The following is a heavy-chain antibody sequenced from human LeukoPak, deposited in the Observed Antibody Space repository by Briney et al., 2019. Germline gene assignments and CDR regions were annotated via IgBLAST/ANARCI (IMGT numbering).Heavy chain of an antibody. CDR1: GYRFTSYW. CDR2: IDPSDSYT. J-gene: IGHJ5*02. CDR3: ARRGYGSGSLPFDP. Sequence: GESLRISFKGSGYRFTSYWISWGRPMPGKGGGWMGRIDPSDSYTNYSPSFQGHVTISADKSISTAYLQWSSLKASDTAMYYCARRGYGSGSLPFDPWGQGTLVTVSS. V-gene: IGHV5-10-1*01. D-gene: IGHD3-10*01.